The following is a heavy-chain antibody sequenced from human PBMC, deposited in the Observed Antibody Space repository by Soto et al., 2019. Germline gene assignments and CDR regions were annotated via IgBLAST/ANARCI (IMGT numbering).Heavy chain of an antibody. V-gene: IGHV4-4*02. J-gene: IGHJ4*02. CDR3: ARKAWVRFDY. CDR2: VFHNGDT. D-gene: IGHD7-27*01. CDR1: GDSISRSVW. Sequence: PSETLSLTCAVSGDSISRSVWWTWVRQPPGKGLEWIGEVFHNGDTNYNPSLKSRVTMSVDKSTNDFSLKVTSVTAADTAIYYCARKAWVRFDYWGQGALVPVSS.